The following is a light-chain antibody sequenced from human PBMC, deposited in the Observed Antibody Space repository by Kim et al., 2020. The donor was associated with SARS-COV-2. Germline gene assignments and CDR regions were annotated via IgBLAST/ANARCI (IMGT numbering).Light chain of an antibody. V-gene: IGLV3-19*01. CDR2: GKN. CDR1: SLRSYY. J-gene: IGLJ2*01. CDR3: NSRDSNDNVV. Sequence: ALGHAVRITCQGDSLRSYYATWYQQKPEQAPILVIYGKNNRPSGIPDRFSGSSSGNTASLTITGTQAGDEADYYCNSRDSNDNVVFGGGTQLTVL.